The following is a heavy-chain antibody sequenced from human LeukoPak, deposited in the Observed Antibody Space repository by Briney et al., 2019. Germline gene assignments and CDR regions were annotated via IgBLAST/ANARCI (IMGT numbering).Heavy chain of an antibody. J-gene: IGHJ4*02. V-gene: IGHV1-46*01. CDR2: INPSGGST. Sequence: GASVKVSCKASGYTFTSYYMHRVRQAPGQGLEWMGIINPSGGSTSYAQKFQGRVTMTRDTSTSTVYMELSSLRSEDTAVYYCARVAAADYFDYWGQGTLVTVSS. CDR1: GYTFTSYY. D-gene: IGHD6-13*01. CDR3: ARVAAADYFDY.